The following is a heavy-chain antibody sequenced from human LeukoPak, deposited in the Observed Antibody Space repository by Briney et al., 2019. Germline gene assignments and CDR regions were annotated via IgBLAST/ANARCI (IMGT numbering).Heavy chain of an antibody. Sequence: HTEGSLRLSCAASGFTFSSYGMHWVRQAPGKGLEWVAVISYDGSNKYYADSVKGRFTISRDNSKNTLYLQMNSLRAEDTAVYYCAKDKRLWWLAGPYYYGMDVWGQGTTVTVSS. CDR1: GFTFSSYG. V-gene: IGHV3-30*18. J-gene: IGHJ6*02. D-gene: IGHD2-21*01. CDR3: AKDKRLWWLAGPYYYGMDV. CDR2: ISYDGSNK.